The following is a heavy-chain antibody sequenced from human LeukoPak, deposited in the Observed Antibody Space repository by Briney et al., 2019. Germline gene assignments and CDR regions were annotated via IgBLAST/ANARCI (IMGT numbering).Heavy chain of an antibody. CDR2: IWYDGSNK. CDR3: ARDWWKGDY. Sequence: PGGSLRLSCAASGFTFSSYGMHWVRQAPGKGLEWVSLIWYDGSNKYYADSVKGRFTISRDNSKNTLYLQMNSLRAEDTAVYYCARDWWKGDYWGQGTLVTVSS. V-gene: IGHV3-33*01. D-gene: IGHD2-15*01. CDR1: GFTFSSYG. J-gene: IGHJ4*02.